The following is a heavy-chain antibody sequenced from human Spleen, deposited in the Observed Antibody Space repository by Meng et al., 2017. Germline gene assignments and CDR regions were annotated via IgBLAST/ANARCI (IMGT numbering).Heavy chain of an antibody. CDR3: AREGGCDY. CDR2: ISHDGSNE. D-gene: IGHD3-16*01. CDR1: GFTFSSYA. Sequence: GESLKISCAASGFTFSSYAMHWVRQAPGKGLEWVAVISHDGSNEFYADSVKGRFTISRDNSKNTLYLQMNSLRAEDTAVYYCAREGGCDYWGQGTLVTVSS. J-gene: IGHJ4*02. V-gene: IGHV3-30*01.